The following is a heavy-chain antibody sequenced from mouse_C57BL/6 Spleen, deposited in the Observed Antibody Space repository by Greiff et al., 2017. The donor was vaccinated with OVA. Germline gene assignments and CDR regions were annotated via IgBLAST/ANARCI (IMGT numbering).Heavy chain of an antibody. V-gene: IGHV1-15*01. CDR1: GYTFTDYE. Sequence: QVQLQQSGAELVRPGASVTLSCKASGYTFTDYEMHWVKQTPVHGLEWIGAIDPETGGTAYNQKFKGKAILTADKSSSTAYMELRSLTSEDSAVYYCTRNCDGREGAFADWGQGTLVTVSA. CDR2: IDPETGGT. CDR3: TRNCDGREGAFAD. D-gene: IGHD1-1*01. J-gene: IGHJ3*01.